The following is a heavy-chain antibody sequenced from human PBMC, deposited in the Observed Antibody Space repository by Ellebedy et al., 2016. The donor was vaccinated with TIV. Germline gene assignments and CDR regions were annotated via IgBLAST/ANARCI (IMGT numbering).Heavy chain of an antibody. CDR1: GFTFSSNS. J-gene: IGHJ4*02. CDR2: ITTTGGTT. CDR3: LRPYDY. Sequence: GGSLRLSCSASGFTFSSNSMYWVRQAPGKGLEYVSAITTTGGTTYYADSVKGRFTISRDNSKNTLYLQMSSLRPEDTAVSYCLRPYDYWGQGIVVTVTS. V-gene: IGHV3-64D*09.